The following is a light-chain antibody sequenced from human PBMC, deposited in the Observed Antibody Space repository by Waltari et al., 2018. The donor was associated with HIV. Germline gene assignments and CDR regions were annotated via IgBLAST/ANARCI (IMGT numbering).Light chain of an antibody. J-gene: IGLJ2*01. V-gene: IGLV2-8*01. CDR1: SRDVGGYTY. CDR3: SSYAGSNNVV. Sequence: QSALTQPPSASGSPGQSVTISCTGTSRDVGGYTYVPWYQQHQGKAPQVMIYEVSKRPSGVPDRFSGSKSGNTASLTVSGLQAEDEADYYCSSYAGSNNVVFGGGTKVTVL. CDR2: EVS.